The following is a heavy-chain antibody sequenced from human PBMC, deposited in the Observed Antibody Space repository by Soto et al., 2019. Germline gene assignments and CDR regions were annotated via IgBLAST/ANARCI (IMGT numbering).Heavy chain of an antibody. D-gene: IGHD5-12*01. CDR3: VREAYIGYGHAIDY. CDR2: NYHSGTT. CDR1: GVPIVTYY. Sequence: SETLSLTCAVSGVPIVTYYCIFIRHPPGKGLEWIGYNYHSGTTNYNPSLKSRVTISVDTSKNQFSLRLTSVTAADTAIYYCVREAYIGYGHAIDYWGQGTLVTVSS. V-gene: IGHV4-59*01. J-gene: IGHJ4*02.